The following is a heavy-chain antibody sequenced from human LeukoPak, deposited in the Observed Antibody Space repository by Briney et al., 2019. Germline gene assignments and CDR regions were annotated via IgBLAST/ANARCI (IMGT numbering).Heavy chain of an antibody. CDR3: ARQSYDFWSGYLNWFDP. J-gene: IGHJ5*02. CDR1: GGSISSSSYY. V-gene: IGHV4-39*01. CDR2: IYYSGST. D-gene: IGHD3-3*01. Sequence: SETLSLTCTVSGGSISSSSYYWGWIRQPPGKGLEWIGRIYYSGSTYYNPSLKSRVTISVDTSKNQFSLKLSSVTAADTAVYYCARQSYDFWSGYLNWFDPWGQGTLVTVSS.